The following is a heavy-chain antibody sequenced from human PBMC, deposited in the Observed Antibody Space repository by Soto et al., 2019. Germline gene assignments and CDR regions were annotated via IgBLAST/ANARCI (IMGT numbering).Heavy chain of an antibody. CDR3: ARGRRVGRDTIRYFDY. CDR2: INHSGST. J-gene: IGHJ4*02. V-gene: IGHV4-34*01. Sequence: SETLSLTCSVGGGYSSSYYWSWIRQPPVKGLEWIGEINHSGSTNYNPSLKSRVTISVDTSKNQFSLKLSSVSAADTAVYYCARGRRVGRDTIRYFDYWGQGTLVTVSS. D-gene: IGHD3-3*01. CDR1: GGYSSSYY.